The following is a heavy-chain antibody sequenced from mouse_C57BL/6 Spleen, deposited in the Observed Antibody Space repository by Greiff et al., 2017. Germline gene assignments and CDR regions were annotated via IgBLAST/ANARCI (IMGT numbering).Heavy chain of an antibody. J-gene: IGHJ1*03. CDR3: AREEGNYGNYVGYCDV. D-gene: IGHD2-1*01. V-gene: IGHV1-55*01. CDR2: IYPGSGST. Sequence: QVQLQQPGAELVKPGASVKMSCKASGYTFTSYWITWVKQRPGQGLEWIGDIYPGSGSTNYNEKFKSKATLTVDTSSSTAYMQLSSLTSEDSAVYYGAREEGNYGNYVGYCDVWGTGTTVTVSA. CDR1: GYTFTSYW.